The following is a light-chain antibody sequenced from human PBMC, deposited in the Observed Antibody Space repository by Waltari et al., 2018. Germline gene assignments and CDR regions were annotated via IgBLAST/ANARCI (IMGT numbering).Light chain of an antibody. Sequence: TVMTPSPATLSVSPGETATLSCRASQTISSNLAWYQQKPGQAPRLLIHGASTRAIGIPDRFSGSGSGTQFTLTISSLQSEDFAVYYCQQYNNWPPWTFGQGTKVEIK. CDR2: GAS. CDR1: QTISSN. V-gene: IGKV3-15*01. CDR3: QQYNNWPPWT. J-gene: IGKJ1*01.